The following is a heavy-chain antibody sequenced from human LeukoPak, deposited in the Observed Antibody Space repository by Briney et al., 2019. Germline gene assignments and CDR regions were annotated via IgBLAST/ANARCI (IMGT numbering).Heavy chain of an antibody. Sequence: GASVKVSCKASGGTFSSYAISWVRQAPGQGLEWMGRIIPIFGIANYAQKFQGRDTITADKSTSTAYMELSSLRSEDTAVYYCARDEGYDGSYSDYWGQGTLVTVSS. CDR1: GGTFSSYA. CDR3: ARDEGYDGSYSDY. V-gene: IGHV1-69*04. D-gene: IGHD3-16*01. J-gene: IGHJ4*02. CDR2: IIPIFGIA.